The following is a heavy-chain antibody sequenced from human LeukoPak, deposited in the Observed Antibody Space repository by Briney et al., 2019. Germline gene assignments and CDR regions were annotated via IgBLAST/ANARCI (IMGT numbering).Heavy chain of an antibody. CDR3: ARGELVGLGATSAGWFDP. CDR2: INPNSGGT. Sequence: ASVKVSCKASGYTFTGYYMHWVRQAPGQGLEWMGRINPNSGGTNYAQKFQGRVTMTRDTSISTAYMELSRLRSDDTTVYYRARGELVGLGATSAGWFDPWGQGTLVTVSS. V-gene: IGHV1-2*06. J-gene: IGHJ5*02. D-gene: IGHD1-26*01. CDR1: GYTFTGYY.